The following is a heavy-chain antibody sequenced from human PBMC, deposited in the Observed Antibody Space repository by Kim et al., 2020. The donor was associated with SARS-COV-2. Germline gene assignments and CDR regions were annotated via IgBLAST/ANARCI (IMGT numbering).Heavy chain of an antibody. CDR3: ARSGLGFWSGSQIQHFDY. CDR2: IFPSGTH. CDR1: DGSLIPYY. D-gene: IGHD3-3*01. V-gene: IGHV4-4*08. Sequence: SETLSLSCTVSDGSLIPYYWSWIRQSPATGLEWMGYIFPSGTHDYNPSLKSRVSLSIDTAKNQFSLKLTSVTVADTAVYYCARSGLGFWSGSQIQHFDYWGQGILVTVSS. J-gene: IGHJ4*02.